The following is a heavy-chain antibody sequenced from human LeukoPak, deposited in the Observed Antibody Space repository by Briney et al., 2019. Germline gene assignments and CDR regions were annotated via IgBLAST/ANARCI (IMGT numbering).Heavy chain of an antibody. Sequence: PSETLSLTCTVSDGSISSSSYYWGWIRQPPGKGLEWIGSIYYSGSTYYNPSLKSRVTISVDTSKNQFSLKLSSVTAADTAVYYCARDPDSSGYYPPFDYWGQGTLVIVSS. CDR1: DGSISSSSYY. CDR3: ARDPDSSGYYPPFDY. J-gene: IGHJ4*02. V-gene: IGHV4-39*07. CDR2: IYYSGST. D-gene: IGHD3-22*01.